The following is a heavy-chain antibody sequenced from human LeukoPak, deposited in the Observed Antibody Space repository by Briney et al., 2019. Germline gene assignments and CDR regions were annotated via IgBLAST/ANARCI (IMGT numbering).Heavy chain of an antibody. V-gene: IGHV3-66*01. J-gene: IGHJ6*02. Sequence: GGSLRLSCAASGFTVSSNYMSWVRQAPGKGLEWVSVIYSGGSTYYADSVKGRFTISRDNSKNTLYLQMNSLRAEDTAVYYCARDFGYGDYPGGYYYYGMDVWGQGTTVTVSS. D-gene: IGHD4-17*01. CDR3: ARDFGYGDYPGGYYYYGMDV. CDR1: GFTVSSNY. CDR2: IYSGGST.